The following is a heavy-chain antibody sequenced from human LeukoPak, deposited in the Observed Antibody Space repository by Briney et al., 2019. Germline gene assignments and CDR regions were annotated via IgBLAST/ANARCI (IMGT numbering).Heavy chain of an antibody. CDR1: GFTFSDYW. CDR2: IKQDGSEK. Sequence: GGSLRLSCAASGFTFSDYWMTWVRQAPGKGLEWVANIKQDGSEKYYVDSVKGRFTISRDNSKNTLYLQMNSLRAEDTAVYYCAKFSSDTNYYYGMDVWGPGTTVTVSS. V-gene: IGHV3-7*05. J-gene: IGHJ6*02. D-gene: IGHD6-6*01. CDR3: AKFSSDTNYYYGMDV.